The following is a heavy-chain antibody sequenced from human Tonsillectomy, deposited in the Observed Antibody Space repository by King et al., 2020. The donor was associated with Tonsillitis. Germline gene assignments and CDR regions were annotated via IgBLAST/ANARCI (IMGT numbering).Heavy chain of an antibody. CDR3: AKEPYYDFWIDAFDI. Sequence: VQLVVSGGGLVQPGGSLRLSCAASGFAFSSYAMSWVRQVPGKGLDWVSSISGGGVRTYYADSWKGRFTISGDNSKKTLYLQMNSLRAEDTAVYYCAKEPYYDFWIDAFDIWGQGTMVTVSS. CDR2: ISGGGVRT. CDR1: GFAFSSYA. D-gene: IGHD3-3*01. V-gene: IGHV3-23*04. J-gene: IGHJ3*02.